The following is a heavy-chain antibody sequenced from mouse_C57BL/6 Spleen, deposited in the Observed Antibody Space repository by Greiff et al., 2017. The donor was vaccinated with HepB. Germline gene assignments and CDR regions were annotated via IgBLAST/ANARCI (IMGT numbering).Heavy chain of an antibody. Sequence: QVHVKQSGAELVKPGASVKLSCKASGYTFTSYWMQWVKQRPGQGLEWIGEIDPSDSYTNYNQKFKGKATLTVDTSSSTAYMQLSSLTSEDSAVYYCARSITTVVAPFDYWGQGTTLTVSS. CDR1: GYTFTSYW. J-gene: IGHJ2*01. CDR3: ARSITTVVAPFDY. D-gene: IGHD1-1*01. V-gene: IGHV1-50*01. CDR2: IDPSDSYT.